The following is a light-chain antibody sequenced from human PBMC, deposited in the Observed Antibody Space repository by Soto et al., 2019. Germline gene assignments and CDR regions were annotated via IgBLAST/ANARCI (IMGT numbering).Light chain of an antibody. Sequence: DIQMTQSPSSLSEFVGDSFPVTCRASQPIGTSLHWYQQKPGKAPKLLIYAASSLQSGVPSRFSGSGSGTDFTLTISSLQPEDFATYYCQQSYSTPITFGQGTRLEIK. CDR1: QPIGTS. V-gene: IGKV1-39*01. J-gene: IGKJ5*01. CDR3: QQSYSTPIT. CDR2: AAS.